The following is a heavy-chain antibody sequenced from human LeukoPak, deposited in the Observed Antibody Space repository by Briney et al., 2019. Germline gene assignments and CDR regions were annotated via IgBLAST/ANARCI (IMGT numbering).Heavy chain of an antibody. CDR1: GFTFSNYW. CDR3: AKRGAEVGTTVAPGDY. V-gene: IGHV3-74*01. Sequence: GGSLRLSCAASGFTFSNYWMHWVRQGPGEGLVWVSRIKSDGSSTDYADSVKGRFTISRDNAKNTLYLQMNSLRVEDTAVYYCAKRGAEVGTTVAPGDYWGQGTLVTVSS. D-gene: IGHD1-26*01. J-gene: IGHJ4*02. CDR2: IKSDGSST.